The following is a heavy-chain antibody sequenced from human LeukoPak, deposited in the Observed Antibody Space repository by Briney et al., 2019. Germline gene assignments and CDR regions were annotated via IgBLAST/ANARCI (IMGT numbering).Heavy chain of an antibody. CDR2: ISGSGGGT. CDR3: AKSFTAMVTYYFDY. D-gene: IGHD5-18*01. Sequence: GGSLRFSCAASGFTFSSYAMSWVRQAPGKGLEWVSAISGSGGGTYYADSVKGRFTISRDNSKNTLYLQMNSLRAEDTAVYCCAKSFTAMVTYYFDYWGQGTLVTVSS. CDR1: GFTFSSYA. V-gene: IGHV3-23*01. J-gene: IGHJ4*02.